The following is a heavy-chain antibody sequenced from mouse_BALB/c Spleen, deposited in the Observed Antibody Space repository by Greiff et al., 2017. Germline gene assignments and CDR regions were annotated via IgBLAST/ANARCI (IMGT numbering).Heavy chain of an antibody. CDR2: IDPANGNT. CDR3: ARRRDYLFAY. J-gene: IGHJ3*01. V-gene: IGHV14-3*02. D-gene: IGHD2-4*01. CDR1: GFNIKDTY. Sequence: VQLQQSGAELVKPGASVKLFCTASGFNIKDTYMHWVKQRPEQGLEWIGRIDPANGNTKYDPKFQGKATITADTSTNTAFLQLSRLTSEDTAVYYCARRRDYLFAYWGQGSLVTVCA.